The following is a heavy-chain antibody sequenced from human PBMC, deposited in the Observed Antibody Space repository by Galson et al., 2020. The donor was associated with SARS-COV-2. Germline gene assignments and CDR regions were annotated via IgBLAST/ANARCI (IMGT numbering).Heavy chain of an antibody. CDR2: ISSSGSTI. D-gene: IGHD6-19*01. CDR3: ERVPLISDSSGWYALNMGYDYDGMDV. J-gene: IGHJ6*02. V-gene: IGHV3-48*03. CDR1: GFTFSSYE. Sequence: GGSLRLSCPASGFTFSSYEMNWVRQAPGKGLEWVSYISSSGSTIYYADSVKGRFTIPRDNAKNSLYLKMNSLRAEDTAVYYCERVPLISDSSGWYALNMGYDYDGMDVWGQGTTVTVSS.